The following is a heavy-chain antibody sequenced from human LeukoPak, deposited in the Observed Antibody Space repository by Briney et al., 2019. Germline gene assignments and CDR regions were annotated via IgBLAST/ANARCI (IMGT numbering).Heavy chain of an antibody. Sequence: ASVKVSCKASGYTFTSYDINWVRQATGQGLEWMGWMNPNSGNTGYAQKFQGSVTMTRNTSISTAYMELSSLRSEDTAVYYCARAPSITGTTPPGYWGQGTLVTVSS. CDR2: MNPNSGNT. J-gene: IGHJ4*02. D-gene: IGHD1-7*01. CDR1: GYTFTSYD. V-gene: IGHV1-8*01. CDR3: ARAPSITGTTPPGY.